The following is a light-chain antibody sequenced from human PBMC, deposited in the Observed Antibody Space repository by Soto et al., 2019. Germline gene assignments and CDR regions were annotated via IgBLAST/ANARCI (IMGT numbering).Light chain of an antibody. V-gene: IGKV3-20*01. Sequence: EIVLTQSPGTLSLSPGERATLSCRASQSVSSNLLAWYQQKPGQAPRLLIYGASSRATGIPDRFSGSGSGTDFTLTISRLEPEDFAVYYCQQYGSSSWTFGQGTKVEIK. CDR3: QQYGSSSWT. CDR2: GAS. J-gene: IGKJ1*01. CDR1: QSVSSNL.